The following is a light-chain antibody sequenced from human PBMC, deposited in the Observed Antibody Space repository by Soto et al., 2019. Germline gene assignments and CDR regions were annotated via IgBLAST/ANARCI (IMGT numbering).Light chain of an antibody. V-gene: IGLV2-8*01. J-gene: IGLJ2*01. Sequence: QSAPTQPPSASGSPGQSVTISCTGSSSDVGANNYVSWYQQHPGKAPTLIIYEVTKRPSGVPDRFSGSKSGNTASLTVSGLQAEDEADYYCSTFGGTKVFGGGTKLTVL. CDR1: SSDVGANNY. CDR2: EVT. CDR3: STFGGTKV.